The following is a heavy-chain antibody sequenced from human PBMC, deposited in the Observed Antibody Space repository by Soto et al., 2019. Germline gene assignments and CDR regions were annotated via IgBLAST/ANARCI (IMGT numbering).Heavy chain of an antibody. Sequence: QITLKESGPTLAKPTQTLTLTCTFSGFSISTSGVSVGWFRQPPGKALEWLALIYWNEDKRYTPSLKSRLTISKDTSKDHVVLSMTDMDPADTATYFCAHSTSVYYFPYFHLWGQGTLVTVS. J-gene: IGHJ1*01. CDR2: IYWNEDK. CDR3: AHSTSVYYFPYFHL. CDR1: GFSISTSGVS. V-gene: IGHV2-5*01. D-gene: IGHD3-22*01.